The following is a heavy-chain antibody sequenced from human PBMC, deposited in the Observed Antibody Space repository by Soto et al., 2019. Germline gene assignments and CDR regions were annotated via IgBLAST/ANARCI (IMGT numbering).Heavy chain of an antibody. CDR3: ARESFDDILTGYRVFDY. V-gene: IGHV4-61*01. CDR1: GGSVSSGSYY. J-gene: IGHJ4*02. D-gene: IGHD3-9*01. Sequence: SETLSLTCTVPGGSVSSGSYYWSWIRQPPGKGLEWIGYIYYSGSTNYNPSLKSRVTISVDTSKNQFSLKLSSVTAADTAVYYCARESFDDILTGYRVFDYWGQGTLVTVSS. CDR2: IYYSGST.